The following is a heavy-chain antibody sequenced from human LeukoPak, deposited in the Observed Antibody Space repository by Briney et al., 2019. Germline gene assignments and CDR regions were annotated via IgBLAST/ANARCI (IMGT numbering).Heavy chain of an antibody. Sequence: GGSLRPSCAASGFTFSSYAMSWVRQAPGKGLEWVSAISGSGGSTYYADSVKGRFTISRDNSKNTLYLQMNSLRAEDTAVYYCAGGTMIVQGDIWSQGTMVTVSS. CDR1: GFTFSSYA. J-gene: IGHJ3*02. V-gene: IGHV3-23*01. CDR3: AGGTMIVQGDI. CDR2: ISGSGGST. D-gene: IGHD3-22*01.